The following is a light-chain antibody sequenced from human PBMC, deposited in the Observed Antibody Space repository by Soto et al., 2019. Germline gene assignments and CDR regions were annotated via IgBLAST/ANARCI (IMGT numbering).Light chain of an antibody. Sequence: QSALTQPASVSGSPGQSITISCTGTSSDVGGYNYVSWYQQHPGKAPKLVIFEVSNRPSGVSVRFSDSKSGNTASLTISGLQAEDEANYYCSSYTTSRTVEVVFGGGTKLTVL. V-gene: IGLV2-14*01. J-gene: IGLJ3*02. CDR1: SSDVGGYNY. CDR3: SSYTTSRTVEVV. CDR2: EVS.